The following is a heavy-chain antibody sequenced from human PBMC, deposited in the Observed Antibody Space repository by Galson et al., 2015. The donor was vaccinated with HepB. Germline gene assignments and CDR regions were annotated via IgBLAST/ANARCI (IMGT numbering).Heavy chain of an antibody. V-gene: IGHV3-33*08. Sequence: SLRLSCAASGFTFSSYGMHWVRQAPGKGLEWVAVIWYDGSNKYYADSVKGRFTISRDNSKNTLYLQMNSLRAEDTAVYYCARARGYSYGYGMDVWGQGTTVTVSS. CDR3: ARARGYSYGYGMDV. D-gene: IGHD5-18*01. J-gene: IGHJ6*02. CDR1: GFTFSSYG. CDR2: IWYDGSNK.